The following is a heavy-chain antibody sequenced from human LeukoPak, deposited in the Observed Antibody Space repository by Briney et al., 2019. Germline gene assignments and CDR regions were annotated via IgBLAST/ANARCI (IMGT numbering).Heavy chain of an antibody. CDR3: ALPYYYDGSGQGDFDY. CDR1: GFTFSSYA. V-gene: IGHV3-23*01. CDR2: ISGSGGST. J-gene: IGHJ4*02. D-gene: IGHD3-22*01. Sequence: GGSLRLSCAASGFTFSSYAMSWVRQAPGKGLEWVSAISGSGGSTYYADSVKGRFTISRDNSKNTLYLQMNSLRAEDTAVYYCALPYYYDGSGQGDFDYWGQGTLVTVSS.